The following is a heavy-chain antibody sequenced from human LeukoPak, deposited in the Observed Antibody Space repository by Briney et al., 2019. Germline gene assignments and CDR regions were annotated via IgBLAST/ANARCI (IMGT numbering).Heavy chain of an antibody. V-gene: IGHV4-59*11. Sequence: SETLSLTCTVSGGSISSHYWSWIRQPPGKGLEWIGYIYYSGSTNYNPSLKSRVTISVDTSKNQFSLKLSSVTAADTAVYYCARATGTTLSFDYWGQGTLVTVSS. CDR2: IYYSGST. D-gene: IGHD1-7*01. CDR1: GGSISSHY. J-gene: IGHJ4*02. CDR3: ARATGTTLSFDY.